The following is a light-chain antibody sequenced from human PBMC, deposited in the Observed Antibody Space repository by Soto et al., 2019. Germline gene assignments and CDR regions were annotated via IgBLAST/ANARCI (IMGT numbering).Light chain of an antibody. V-gene: IGKV1-39*01. Sequence: IQMTQSPSSLSASVGDRVTITCRTSQSISSYLNWFQQKPGRAPKLLIYAASRLQSGVPSRFSGSGSGTDFTLTISSLQPEDFATYYCQQSHSTPRTFGQGTKVEIK. CDR1: QSISSY. CDR3: QQSHSTPRT. J-gene: IGKJ1*01. CDR2: AAS.